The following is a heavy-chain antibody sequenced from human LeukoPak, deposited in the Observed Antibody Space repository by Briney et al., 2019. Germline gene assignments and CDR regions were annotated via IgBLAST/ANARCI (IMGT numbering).Heavy chain of an antibody. CDR2: IKQDGSEK. CDR3: ARDDYDFWSGYTFDY. D-gene: IGHD3-3*01. V-gene: IGHV3-7*01. Sequence: GGSLRLSSAASGFTFSSYWMSWVRQAPGKGLEWVANIKQDGSEKYYVDSVKGRFTISRDNAKNSLYLQMNSLRAEDTAVYYCARDDYDFWSGYTFDYWGQGTLVTVSS. CDR1: GFTFSSYW. J-gene: IGHJ4*02.